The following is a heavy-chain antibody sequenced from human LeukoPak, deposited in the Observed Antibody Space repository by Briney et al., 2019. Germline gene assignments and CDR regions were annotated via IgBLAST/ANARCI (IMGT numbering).Heavy chain of an antibody. CDR2: IYYSGST. J-gene: IGHJ4*02. Sequence: PSETLSLTCTVSGGTISSYYWSWLRQPPGKGLEWIGYIYYSGSTNYNPSLKSRVTISVDTSKNQFSLKLSSVTAADTAVYYCARDRPVAGEASYYFDYWGQGTLVTVSS. CDR3: ARDRPVAGEASYYFDY. V-gene: IGHV4-59*01. D-gene: IGHD6-19*01. CDR1: GGTISSYY.